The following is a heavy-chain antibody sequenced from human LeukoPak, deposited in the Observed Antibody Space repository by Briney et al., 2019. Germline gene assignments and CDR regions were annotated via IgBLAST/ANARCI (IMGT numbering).Heavy chain of an antibody. Sequence: SETLSLTCTVSGGSIGSYYWSWIRQPPGKGLEWIGYIYYSGSTNYNPSLKSRVTISVDTSKNQFSLKLSSVTAADTAVYYCARTRFSYSSSWLFDYWGQGTLVTVSS. CDR1: GGSIGSYY. J-gene: IGHJ4*02. V-gene: IGHV4-59*01. D-gene: IGHD6-13*01. CDR3: ARTRFSYSSSWLFDY. CDR2: IYYSGST.